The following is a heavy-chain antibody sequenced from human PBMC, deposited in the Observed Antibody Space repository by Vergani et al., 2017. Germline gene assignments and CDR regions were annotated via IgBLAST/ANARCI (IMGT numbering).Heavy chain of an antibody. CDR3: ARDWVPWDIVVVGNY. V-gene: IGHV3-30-3*01. Sequence: QVQLVESGGGVVQPGRSLRLSCAASGFTFSSYAMHWVRQAPGKGVEWVAVISYDGSNKYYADSVKGLFTISIDNSKNTLYLQINSLRAEDTAVYYCARDWVPWDIVVVGNYWGQGTRVTVSS. J-gene: IGHJ4*02. D-gene: IGHD2-2*01. CDR1: GFTFSSYA. CDR2: ISYDGSNK.